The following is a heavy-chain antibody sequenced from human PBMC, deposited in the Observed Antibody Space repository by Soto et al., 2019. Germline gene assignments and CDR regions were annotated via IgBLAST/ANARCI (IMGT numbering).Heavy chain of an antibody. J-gene: IGHJ3*02. CDR2: IIPIFGTA. D-gene: IGHD1-1*01. Sequence: ASVKVSCKASGGTFSSYAISWVRQAPGQGLEWMGGIIPIFGTANYAQKFKGRVTITAGESTSTAYMELSSLRSEDTAVYYCARSPTGTDAFDIWGQGTMVTVSS. V-gene: IGHV1-69*13. CDR3: ARSPTGTDAFDI. CDR1: GGTFSSYA.